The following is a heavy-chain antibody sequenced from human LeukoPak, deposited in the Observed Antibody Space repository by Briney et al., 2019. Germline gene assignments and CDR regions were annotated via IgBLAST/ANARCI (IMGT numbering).Heavy chain of an antibody. Sequence: PSETLSLTCTVSGGSISSSSYYWGWIRQPPGKGLEWIGSIYYSGSTYYNPSLKSRVTISVDTSKNQFSLKLSSVTAAGTAVYYCARQGYCTNGVCYTVYYYYGMDVWGQGTTVTVSS. CDR1: GGSISSSSYY. CDR3: ARQGYCTNGVCYTVYYYYGMDV. D-gene: IGHD2-8*01. CDR2: IYYSGST. J-gene: IGHJ6*02. V-gene: IGHV4-39*01.